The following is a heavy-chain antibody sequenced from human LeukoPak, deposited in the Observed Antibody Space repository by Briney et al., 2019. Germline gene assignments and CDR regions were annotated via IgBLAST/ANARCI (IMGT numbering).Heavy chain of an antibody. J-gene: IGHJ4*02. Sequence: SETLSLTCAVYGGSFSGYYWSWIRQPPGKGLEWIGEINHSGSTNYNPSLKSRVTISVDTSKNQFSLRLSSVTAADTAVYYCASSRPGDNWNYFDYWGQGTLVTVSS. V-gene: IGHV4-34*01. CDR2: INHSGST. D-gene: IGHD1-20*01. CDR1: GGSFSGYY. CDR3: ASSRPGDNWNYFDY.